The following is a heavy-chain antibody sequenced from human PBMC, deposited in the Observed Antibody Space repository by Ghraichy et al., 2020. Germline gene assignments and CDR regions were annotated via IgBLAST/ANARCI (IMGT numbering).Heavy chain of an antibody. Sequence: LSLTCAASGFTFTTYALKWVRQAPGKGLEWVSAISGSGTDIYYADSVKGRFTISRDNAKNLLSLQMNSLRVEDTAVYYCARSSPNSSWRSSDYWGQGTLVTVSS. CDR1: GFTFTTYA. CDR2: ISGSGTDI. D-gene: IGHD6-13*01. CDR3: ARSSPNSSWRSSDY. J-gene: IGHJ4*02. V-gene: IGHV3-21*06.